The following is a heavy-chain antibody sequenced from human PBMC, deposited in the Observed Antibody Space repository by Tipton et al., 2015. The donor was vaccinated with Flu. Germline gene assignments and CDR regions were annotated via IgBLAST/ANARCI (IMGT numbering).Heavy chain of an antibody. CDR2: IYSGGST. V-gene: IGHV3-53*01. CDR3: AMLTYYYDSSGYYCGYFDY. J-gene: IGHJ4*02. D-gene: IGHD3-22*01. CDR1: GFTVSSNY. Sequence: GSLRLSCAASGFTVSSNYMSWVRQAPGKGLEWVSVIYSGGSTYYADSVKGRFTISRDNSKNTLYLQMNSLRAEDTAVYYCAMLTYYYDSSGYYCGYFDYWGQGTLVTVSS.